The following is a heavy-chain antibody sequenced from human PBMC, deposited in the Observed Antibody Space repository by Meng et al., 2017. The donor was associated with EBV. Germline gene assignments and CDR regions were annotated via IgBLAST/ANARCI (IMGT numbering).Heavy chain of an antibody. Sequence: QVAHVHAGVEGKPPGASVTVSCKTSAAVLRILAISWVRQAPGQGLEWMGGIIPLFHTTNYAQKFQGRLHIIADESSATTYMELSSLRSEDTAIYYCASAEHYGDYVFEYWGQGTLVTVSS. J-gene: IGHJ4*02. D-gene: IGHD4-17*01. CDR1: AAVLRILA. V-gene: IGHV1-69*01. CDR3: ASAEHYGDYVFEY. CDR2: IIPLFHTT.